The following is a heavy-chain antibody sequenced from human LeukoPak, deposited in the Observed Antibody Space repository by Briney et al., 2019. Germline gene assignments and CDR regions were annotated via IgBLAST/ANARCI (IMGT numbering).Heavy chain of an antibody. V-gene: IGHV3-13*01. D-gene: IGHD5-24*01. CDR2: IGVAANT. Sequence: SGGSLRLSCAASGFTFSSYDMHWVRQATGKGLEWVSAIGVAANTFYSGSVKGRFTISRENAKNSLYLLMSSLRAADTAVYYCARRRNTITNPPFDPWGQGTLVTVSS. J-gene: IGHJ5*02. CDR1: GFTFSSYD. CDR3: ARRRNTITNPPFDP.